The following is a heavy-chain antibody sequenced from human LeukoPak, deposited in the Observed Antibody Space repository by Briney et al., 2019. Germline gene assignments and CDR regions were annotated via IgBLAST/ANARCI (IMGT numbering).Heavy chain of an antibody. Sequence: SSETLSLTCTVSAGSISSYYWSWIRQPPGKGLEWIGYIYYSGSTNYNPSLKSRVTISVDTSKNQFSLKLSSVTAADTAVYYCARKAYSSGWRNFDYWGQGTLVTVSS. CDR1: AGSISSYY. CDR3: ARKAYSSGWRNFDY. CDR2: IYYSGST. J-gene: IGHJ4*02. V-gene: IGHV4-59*01. D-gene: IGHD6-19*01.